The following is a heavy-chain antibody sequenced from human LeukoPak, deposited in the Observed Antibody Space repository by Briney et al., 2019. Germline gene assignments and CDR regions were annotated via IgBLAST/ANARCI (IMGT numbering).Heavy chain of an antibody. J-gene: IGHJ4*02. V-gene: IGHV3-30*02. CDR3: AKDRGYYDSSAYEGFEY. Sequence: GGSLRLSCAASGFTFSSYGMHWVRQAPGKGLEWVAFIRYDGSNKYYADSVKGRFTISRDNSKNTLYLQMNGLRAEDTAVYYCAKDRGYYDSSAYEGFEYWGQGTLVTVSS. CDR1: GFTFSSYG. CDR2: IRYDGSNK. D-gene: IGHD3-22*01.